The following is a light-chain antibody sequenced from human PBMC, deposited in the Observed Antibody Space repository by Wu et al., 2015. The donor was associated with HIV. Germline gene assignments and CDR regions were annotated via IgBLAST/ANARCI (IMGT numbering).Light chain of an antibody. V-gene: IGKV3-15*01. Sequence: DIVMTQSPATLSVSPGERATLSCRASQTVSSYLAWYQQTPGQAPRLLIYGASTRATGIPARFSGSGSGTEFTLTINSMQSEDFAVYYCQQYNNWPKTFGQGTKVEIK. J-gene: IGKJ1*01. CDR1: QTVSSY. CDR2: GAS. CDR3: QQYNNWPKT.